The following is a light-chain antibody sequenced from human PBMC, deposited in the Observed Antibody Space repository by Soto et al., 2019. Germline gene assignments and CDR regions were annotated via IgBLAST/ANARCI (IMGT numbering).Light chain of an antibody. J-gene: IGLJ1*01. CDR2: EVS. Sequence: QSVLTQPASVSGSPGQSITLSCTGTSSDVGTYDYVSWYQQHPGKAPKLMIYEVSNRPSGVSNRFSGSKSGNTASLTISGLQAEDEADYYCSSYTSGTTLYVFGPGTKVTVL. CDR3: SSYTSGTTLYV. V-gene: IGLV2-14*01. CDR1: SSDVGTYDY.